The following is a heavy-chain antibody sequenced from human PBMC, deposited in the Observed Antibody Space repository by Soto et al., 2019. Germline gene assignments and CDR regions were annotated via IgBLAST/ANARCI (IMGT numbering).Heavy chain of an antibody. CDR2: IIPIFGTA. CDR3: ARSEAPIVGATFNWFDP. D-gene: IGHD1-26*01. J-gene: IGHJ5*02. V-gene: IGHV1-69*13. Sequence: SVKVSCKASGGTFSSYAISWLRQAPGQGLEWMGGIIPIFGTANYAQKFQGRVTITADESTSTAYMELSSLRSEDTAVYYCARSEAPIVGATFNWFDPWGQGTLVTVSS. CDR1: GGTFSSYA.